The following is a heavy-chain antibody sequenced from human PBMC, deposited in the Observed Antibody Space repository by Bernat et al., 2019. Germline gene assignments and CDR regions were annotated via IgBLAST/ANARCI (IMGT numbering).Heavy chain of an antibody. J-gene: IGHJ5*02. V-gene: IGHV3-33*01. CDR2: IWYDGSNK. CDR1: GFTFSSYG. Sequence: QVQLVESGGGVVQPGRSLRLSCAASGFTFSSYGMHWVRQAPGKGLEWVAVIWYDGSNKYYADSVKGRFTISRDNSKNTLYLQMNSLRAKDTAVYYCARDRGYCSGGSCPWFDPWGQGTLVTVSS. D-gene: IGHD2-15*01. CDR3: ARDRGYCSGGSCPWFDP.